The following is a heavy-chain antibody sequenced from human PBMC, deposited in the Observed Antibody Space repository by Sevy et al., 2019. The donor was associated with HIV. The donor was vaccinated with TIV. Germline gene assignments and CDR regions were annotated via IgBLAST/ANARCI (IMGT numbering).Heavy chain of an antibody. CDR3: ARLDCGGDCHPNWFDS. CDR2: IDPSDSYT. D-gene: IGHD2-21*01. V-gene: IGHV5-10-1*01. CDR1: GYSFTTYW. J-gene: IGHJ5*01. Sequence: GESLKISCKGSGYSFTTYWISWVRQMPGKGLEWMGTIDPSDSYTNYSPSFQGHVTISAAKSISTAYLQWSSLKASDTAMYYCARLDCGGDCHPNWFDSWGQGTPVTVSS.